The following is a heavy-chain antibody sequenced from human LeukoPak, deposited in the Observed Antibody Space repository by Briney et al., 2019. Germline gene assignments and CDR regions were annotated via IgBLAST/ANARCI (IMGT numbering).Heavy chain of an antibody. Sequence: PGGSLRLSCPASGFSFTDYRMNWVRQAPGKGLEWISNIRTTAEGAKYAYYADSVKCRVTISRDDGKNTLYLHMNSLRDDDTAVYYCATDQRYAFEYWGQAIQVTVSS. D-gene: IGHD3-9*01. CDR3: ATDQRYAFEY. J-gene: IGHJ4*02. CDR1: GFSFTDYR. CDR2: IRTTAEGAKYA. V-gene: IGHV3-48*02.